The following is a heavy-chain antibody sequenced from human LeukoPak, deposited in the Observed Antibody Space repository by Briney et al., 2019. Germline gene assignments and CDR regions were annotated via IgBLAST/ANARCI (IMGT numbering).Heavy chain of an antibody. Sequence: GGSLRLTCTASGFSFSGHWMHWARQLPGKGLVWVSRISPTGSTTSYADSVKGRFTVSRDNAKNALYLQVNNLRAEDTAVYYCARGPNSNWSGLDFWGQGTLLTVSS. CDR2: ISPTGSTT. V-gene: IGHV3-74*01. D-gene: IGHD6-6*01. CDR3: ARGPNSNWSGLDF. J-gene: IGHJ4*02. CDR1: GFSFSGHW.